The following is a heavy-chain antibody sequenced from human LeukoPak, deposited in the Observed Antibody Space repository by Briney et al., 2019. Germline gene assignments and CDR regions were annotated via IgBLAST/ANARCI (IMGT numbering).Heavy chain of an antibody. CDR2: INHSGST. J-gene: IGHJ4*02. CDR3: ARGGSCSGGSCYSIPFDY. Sequence: PSETLSLTCAVYGGSFSGYYWSWIRQPPGKGLEWIGEINHSGSTNYNPSLKSRVTISVDTSKNQFSLKLSSVTAADTAVYYCARGGSCSGGSCYSIPFDYWGQGTLVTDTS. CDR1: GGSFSGYY. V-gene: IGHV4-34*01. D-gene: IGHD2-15*01.